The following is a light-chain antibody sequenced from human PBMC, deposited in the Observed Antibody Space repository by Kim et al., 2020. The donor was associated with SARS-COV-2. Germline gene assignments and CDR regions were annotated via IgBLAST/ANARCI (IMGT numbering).Light chain of an antibody. CDR1: SSDDGSYNL. J-gene: IGLJ2*01. Sequence: QSITISCTGTSSDDGSYNLVSWYQQHPGKAPKLMIYEVSKRPSGVSNRFSGSKSGNTASLTISGLQAEDEADYYCCSYAGSSTSVVFGGGTQLTVL. CDR2: EVS. CDR3: CSYAGSSTSVV. V-gene: IGLV2-23*02.